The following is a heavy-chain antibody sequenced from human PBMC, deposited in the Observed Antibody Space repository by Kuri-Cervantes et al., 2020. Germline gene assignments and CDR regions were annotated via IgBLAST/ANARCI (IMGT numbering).Heavy chain of an antibody. CDR3: ARAPSITMVQGVIMPTDY. CDR2: ISGSGGST. J-gene: IGHJ4*02. CDR1: GFTFSSYA. V-gene: IGHV3-23*01. Sequence: GGSLRLSCAASGFTFSSYAMSWVRQAPGKGLEWVSAISGSGGSTYYADSVKGRFTISRDNSKNTLYLQMNSLRAEDTAVYYCARAPSITMVQGVIMPTDYWGQGTLVTVSS. D-gene: IGHD3-10*01.